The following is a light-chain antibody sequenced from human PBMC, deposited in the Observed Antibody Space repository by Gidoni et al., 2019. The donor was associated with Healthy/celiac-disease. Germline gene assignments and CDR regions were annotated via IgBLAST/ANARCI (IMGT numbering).Light chain of an antibody. CDR2: DAS. Sequence: EIVFTQSPATLSLSPGERATLSYGASQSVSSSYLAWYQQKPGLAPRLLIYDASSRATAIPDRFSGSGSGTDFTLTISRLEPEDFAVYYCQQYGSSPSITFGQGTRLEIK. CDR1: QSVSSSY. CDR3: QQYGSSPSIT. V-gene: IGKV3D-20*01. J-gene: IGKJ5*01.